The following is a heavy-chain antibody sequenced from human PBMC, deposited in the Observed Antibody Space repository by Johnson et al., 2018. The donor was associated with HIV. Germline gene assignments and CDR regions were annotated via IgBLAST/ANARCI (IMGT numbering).Heavy chain of an antibody. J-gene: IGHJ3*02. V-gene: IGHV3-30*04. D-gene: IGHD3-10*01. CDR3: ARGPLFYYSSGLWAFDI. CDR2: ISYDGSNK. Sequence: MQLVESGGGVVQPGRSLRLSCAASGFTFSSYAMHWVRQAPGKGLEWVAVISYDGSNKYYADSVKGRFTISRDNSNNTLYLQMSGLSAEDTALYYCARGPLFYYSSGLWAFDIWGQGTMVTVSS. CDR1: GFTFSSYA.